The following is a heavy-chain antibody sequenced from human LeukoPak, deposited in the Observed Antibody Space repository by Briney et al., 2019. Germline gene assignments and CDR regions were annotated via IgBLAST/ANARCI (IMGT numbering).Heavy chain of an antibody. V-gene: IGHV4-34*01. CDR2: INHSGST. Sequence: SETLSLTCAVYGGSFSGYYWSWIRQPPGKGLEWIGEINHSGSTNYNPSLKSRVTISVDTSKNQFSLKLSSVTAADTAVYYCARRGYCSSTSCYVDFDYWGQGNLVTVSS. J-gene: IGHJ4*02. D-gene: IGHD2-2*01. CDR3: ARRGYCSSTSCYVDFDY. CDR1: GGSFSGYY.